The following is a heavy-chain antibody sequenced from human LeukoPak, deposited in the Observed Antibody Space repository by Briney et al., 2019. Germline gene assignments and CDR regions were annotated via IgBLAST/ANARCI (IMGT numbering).Heavy chain of an antibody. CDR2: IYTSGST. CDR3: ARNYYDFWSGVLDYYMDV. Sequence: SETLFLTCTVSGGSISSYYWSWIRQPPGKGLEWIGYIYTSGSTNYNPSLKSRVTISVDTSKNQFSLKLSSVTAADTAVYYCARNYYDFWSGVLDYYMDVWGKGTTVTVSS. V-gene: IGHV4-4*09. D-gene: IGHD3-3*01. J-gene: IGHJ6*03. CDR1: GGSISSYY.